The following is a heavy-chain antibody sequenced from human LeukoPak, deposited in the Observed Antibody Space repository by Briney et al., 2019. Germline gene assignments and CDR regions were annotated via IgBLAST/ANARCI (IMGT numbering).Heavy chain of an antibody. CDR3: AIHMMGATTEP. CDR1: GGSIISNTYH. J-gene: IGHJ5*02. CDR2: IYDSGST. V-gene: IGHV4-39*01. Sequence: SETLSLTCTVSGGSIISNTYHRAWIRQPPGKGLEWIGRIYDSGSTYYNPSLKSRVTMSVDTSKNQFSLKLGSVSAADTAVYYCAIHMMGATTEPWGQGTLVTVSS. D-gene: IGHD1-26*01.